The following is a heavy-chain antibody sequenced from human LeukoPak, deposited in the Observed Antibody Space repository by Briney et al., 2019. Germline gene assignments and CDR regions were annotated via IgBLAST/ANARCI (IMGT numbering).Heavy chain of an antibody. Sequence: SETLSLTCAVYGGSFSGYYWSWIRQPPGKGLEWIGEINHSRSTNYNPSLKSRVTISVDTSKNQFSLKLSSVTAADTAVYYCARLERSWNYYGSGSYSWVYWGQGTLVTVSS. CDR1: GGSFSGYY. D-gene: IGHD3-10*01. CDR3: ARLERSWNYYGSGSYSWVY. V-gene: IGHV4-34*01. CDR2: INHSRST. J-gene: IGHJ4*02.